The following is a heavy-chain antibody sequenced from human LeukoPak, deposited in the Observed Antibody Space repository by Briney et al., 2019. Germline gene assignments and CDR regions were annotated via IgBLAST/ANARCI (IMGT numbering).Heavy chain of an antibody. J-gene: IGHJ4*02. CDR1: GDSLSSGGDS. Sequence: SQTLSLTCAVSGDSLSSGGDSWRWIRQPPGKGLEWIGYIYHSGSTYYNPSLKSRVTISVDRSKNQFSLKLSSVTAADTAVYYCARTRFGELLSLDYWGQGTLVTVSS. CDR2: IYHSGST. V-gene: IGHV4-30-2*01. CDR3: ARTRFGELLSLDY. D-gene: IGHD3-10*01.